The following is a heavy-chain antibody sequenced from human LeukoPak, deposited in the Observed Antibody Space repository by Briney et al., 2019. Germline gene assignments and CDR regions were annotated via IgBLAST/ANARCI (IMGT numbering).Heavy chain of an antibody. CDR3: ARGTGSGSYIIDY. D-gene: IGHD3-10*01. J-gene: IGHJ4*02. V-gene: IGHV3-30*04. CDR2: MSNDGSNE. CDR1: GFTFGNYA. Sequence: GTSLRLSCAASGFTFGNYAMHWVRQGPGKGLEWVAIMSNDGSNEKYADSVRGRFTISRDNSKNTLYVQMNSLRSEDTAVYYCARGTGSGSYIIDYWGQGILVTVSS.